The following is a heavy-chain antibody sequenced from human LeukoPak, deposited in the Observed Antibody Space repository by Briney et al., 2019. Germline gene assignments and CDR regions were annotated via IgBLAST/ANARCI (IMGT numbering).Heavy chain of an antibody. J-gene: IGHJ3*02. CDR1: GGSISSRSYY. Sequence: SETLSLTCTVSGGSISSRSYYWGWIRQPPGKGLEWIGSLYYSGSTYYNPSLKSRVTISVDMSKNQFSLKLRSVTAADTAVYYCARWEESDAFDIWGQGTMVTVSS. CDR2: LYYSGST. CDR3: ARWEESDAFDI. V-gene: IGHV4-39*01. D-gene: IGHD1-26*01.